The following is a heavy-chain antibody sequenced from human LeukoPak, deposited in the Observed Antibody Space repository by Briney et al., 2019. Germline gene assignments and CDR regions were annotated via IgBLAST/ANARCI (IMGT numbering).Heavy chain of an antibody. J-gene: IGHJ3*02. D-gene: IGHD3-22*01. CDR1: GYTLTELS. CDR3: ASAPYDSSASDAFDI. CDR2: FDPEDGET. V-gene: IGHV1-24*01. Sequence: ASVKVSCKVSGYTLTELSMHWVRQAPGKGLEWMGGFDPEDGETIYAQKFQDRVTMTEDTSTDTAYMELSSLRSEDTAVYYCASAPYDSSASDAFDIWGQGTMVTVSS.